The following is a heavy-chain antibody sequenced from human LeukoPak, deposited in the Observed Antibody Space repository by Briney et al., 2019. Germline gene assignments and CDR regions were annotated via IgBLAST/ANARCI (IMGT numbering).Heavy chain of an antibody. CDR1: VYNFTTYG. J-gene: IGHJ4*02. CDR3: GRDRSIVAADHFDY. D-gene: IGHD6-13*01. Sequence: GASVTVSFTSSVYNFTTYGISWLRQAPGQRREWMGWISVYNGNTKYAQKLPGRVTMTTDTSTTTAYMELRSLRSDDAAVYYCGRDRSIVAADHFDYWGQGTLVTVSS. CDR2: ISVYNGNT. V-gene: IGHV1-18*04.